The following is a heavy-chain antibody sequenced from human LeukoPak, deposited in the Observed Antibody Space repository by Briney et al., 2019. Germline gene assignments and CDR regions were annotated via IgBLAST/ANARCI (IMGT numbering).Heavy chain of an antibody. CDR2: ISSSSSYI. J-gene: IGHJ5*02. CDR1: GFTFSSYS. CDR3: ARDRLSYNWFDP. V-gene: IGHV3-21*01. Sequence: GGSLRLSCAASGFTFSSYSMNWVRQAPGKGLEWVSSISSSSSYIYYADSVEGRFTISRDNAKNSLYLQMNSLRAEDTAVYYCARDRLSYNWFDPWGQGTLVTVSS. D-gene: IGHD3-16*02.